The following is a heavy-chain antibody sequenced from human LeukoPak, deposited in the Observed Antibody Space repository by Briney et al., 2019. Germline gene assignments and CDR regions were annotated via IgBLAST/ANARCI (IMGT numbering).Heavy chain of an antibody. CDR3: ARGDYYGDMDY. D-gene: IGHD4-17*01. V-gene: IGHV3-53*04. CDR2: FYSGGST. Sequence: GGSLRLSCAASGFTVSSHYIRWVRQAPGKGLEWVSVFYSGGSTYYADSVKGRFTISRHNSKNTLYRQMNSQRAEDTAVYYCARGDYYGDMDYWGQGPLVTVSS. J-gene: IGHJ4*02. CDR1: GFTVSSHY.